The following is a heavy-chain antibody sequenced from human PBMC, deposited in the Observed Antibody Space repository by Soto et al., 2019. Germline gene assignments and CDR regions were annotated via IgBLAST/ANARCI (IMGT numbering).Heavy chain of an antibody. CDR2: IIPIFGTA. J-gene: IGHJ6*02. Sequence: ASVKVSCKASGGTFSSYAISWVRQAPGQGLEWMGGIIPIFGTANYAQKFQGRVTITADKSTSTAYMELSSLRSEDTAVYYCARVSVRDRVPAAQAHYRIDVWGQGXMVTVSS. V-gene: IGHV1-69*06. CDR1: GGTFSSYA. CDR3: ARVSVRDRVPAAQAHYRIDV. D-gene: IGHD2-2*01.